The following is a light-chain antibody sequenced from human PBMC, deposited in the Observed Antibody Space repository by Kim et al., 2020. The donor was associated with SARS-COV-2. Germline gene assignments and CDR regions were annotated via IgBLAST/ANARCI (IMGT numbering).Light chain of an antibody. CDR2: DAS. CDR1: RTITFQY. Sequence: LSPGEEITLSCRASRTITFQYLAWYQQKPGQAPRLLSYDASARATGIPDRFSGSGSGTDFTLTILRLEPEDFAVYYCQQYGRSPYSFGQGTKLEI. J-gene: IGKJ2*03. CDR3: QQYGRSPYS. V-gene: IGKV3-20*01.